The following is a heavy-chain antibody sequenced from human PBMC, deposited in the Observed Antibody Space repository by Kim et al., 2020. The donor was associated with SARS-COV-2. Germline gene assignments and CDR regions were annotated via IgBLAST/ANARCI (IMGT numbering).Heavy chain of an antibody. Sequence: GGSLRLSCIASGFTFSHYWIHWVRQSPGRGLVWVSGIDSDGSDTVYADSVKGRFSVSRDNAKSTVYLQLNNLRDEDTGVFYCARWDSTTRSGNGLDVWGQGTTVTVST. CDR1: GFTFSHYW. CDR2: IDSDGSDT. D-gene: IGHD2-2*01. CDR3: ARWDSTTRSGNGLDV. J-gene: IGHJ6*01. V-gene: IGHV3-74*01.